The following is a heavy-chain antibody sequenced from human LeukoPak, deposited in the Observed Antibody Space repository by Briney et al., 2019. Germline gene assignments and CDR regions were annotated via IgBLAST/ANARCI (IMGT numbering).Heavy chain of an antibody. CDR3: ATDRDITIDCDGDCYSFDY. J-gene: IGHJ4*02. CDR2: FDPEDGET. V-gene: IGHV1-24*01. CDR1: GYTLTELS. D-gene: IGHD2-21*02. Sequence: ASVKVSCTVSGYTLTELSMHWVRQAPGKGLEWMGGFDPEDGETIYAQKFQGRVTMTEDTSTDTAYMELSSLRSEDTAVYYCATDRDITIDCDGDCYSFDYWGQGTLVTVSS.